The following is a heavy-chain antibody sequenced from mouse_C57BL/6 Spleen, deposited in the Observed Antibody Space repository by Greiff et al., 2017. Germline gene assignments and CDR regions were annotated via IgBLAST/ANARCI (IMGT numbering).Heavy chain of an antibody. J-gene: IGHJ1*03. V-gene: IGHV5-17*01. CDR3: ARKEDDYDGYFDV. CDR1: GFTFSDYG. D-gene: IGHD2-4*01. Sequence: EVKVVESGGGLVKPGGSLKLSCAASGFTFSDYGMHWVRQAPEKGLEWVAYISSGSSTIYYADTVKGRFTISRDNAKNTLFLQMTSLRSEDTAMYYCARKEDDYDGYFDVWGTGTRSPSPQ. CDR2: ISSGSSTI.